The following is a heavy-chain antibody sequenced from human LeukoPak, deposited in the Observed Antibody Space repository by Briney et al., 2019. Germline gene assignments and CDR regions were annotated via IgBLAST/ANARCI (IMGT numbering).Heavy chain of an antibody. D-gene: IGHD1-1*01. V-gene: IGHV3-21*01. CDR1: GFTFSSYS. CDR2: ISSSSSYI. CDR3: ARSRYNWNDYYYGMDV. Sequence: GGSLRLSCAASGFTFSSYSMNWVRQAPGKGLEWVSSISSSSSYIYYADSVKGRFTISRDNAKNSLYLQMNSLRAEDTAVYYCARSRYNWNDYYYGMDVWGQGTTVTVSS. J-gene: IGHJ6*02.